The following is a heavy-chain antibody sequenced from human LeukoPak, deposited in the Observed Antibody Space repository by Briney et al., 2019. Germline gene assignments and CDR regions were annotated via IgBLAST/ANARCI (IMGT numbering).Heavy chain of an antibody. D-gene: IGHD5-18*01. V-gene: IGHV3-66*01. CDR2: IYSGGST. CDR1: GFTVSSNY. J-gene: IGHJ4*02. CDR3: ARGYSYVPIPDY. Sequence: PGGSLRPSCAASGFTVSSNYMSWVRQAPGKGLEWVSVIYSGGSTYYADSVKGRFTISRDNSKNTLYLQMNSLRAEDTAVYYCARGYSYVPIPDYWGQGTLVTVSS.